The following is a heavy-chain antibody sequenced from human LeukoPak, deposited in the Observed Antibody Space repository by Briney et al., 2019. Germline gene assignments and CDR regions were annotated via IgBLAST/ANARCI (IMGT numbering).Heavy chain of an antibody. V-gene: IGHV3-11*01. Sequence: GGSLRLSCAASGFTFSDYYMSWIRQAPGKGLEWVSYISSSGSTIYYADSVKGRFTISRDNAENSLYLQMNSLRAEDTAVYYCAREGVHCSGRSCLKAYWGQGTRVTVSS. J-gene: IGHJ4*02. CDR2: ISSSGSTI. D-gene: IGHD2-15*01. CDR3: AREGVHCSGRSCLKAY. CDR1: GFTFSDYY.